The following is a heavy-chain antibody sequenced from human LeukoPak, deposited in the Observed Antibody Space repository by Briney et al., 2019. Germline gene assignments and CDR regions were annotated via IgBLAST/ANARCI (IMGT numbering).Heavy chain of an antibody. CDR3: ATHYDWTFDC. CDR1: EFTFRTYS. Sequence: GGSLRLSCAASEFTFRTYSMNWVRQAPGKGLEWVSYIDTTSSTIYYADSVKGRFTISRDNAKNSLYLQMNSLRGEDTAVYYCATHYDWTFDCWGQGTLVTVSS. V-gene: IGHV3-48*04. CDR2: IDTTSSTI. J-gene: IGHJ4*02. D-gene: IGHD1-1*01.